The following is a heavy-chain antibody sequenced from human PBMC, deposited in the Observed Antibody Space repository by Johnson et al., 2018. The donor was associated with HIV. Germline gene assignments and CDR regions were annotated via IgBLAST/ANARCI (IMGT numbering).Heavy chain of an antibody. J-gene: IGHJ3*02. D-gene: IGHD1-1*01. CDR1: GFPFSTYN. V-gene: IGHV3-30*02. CDR2: IRFDGSNK. CDR3: ARDTKVPRYNWNDGAFDI. Sequence: QLVESGGDVVQPGGSLRLSCAASGFPFSTYNMHWVRQAPGKGLEWVTFIRFDGSNKYYADSVKGRFAISRDNSKNTLYLQMNSLRAEDTALYYCARDTKVPRYNWNDGAFDIWGQGTMVTVSS.